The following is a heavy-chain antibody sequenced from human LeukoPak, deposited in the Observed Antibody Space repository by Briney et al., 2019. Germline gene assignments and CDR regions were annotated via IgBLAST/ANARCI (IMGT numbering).Heavy chain of an antibody. V-gene: IGHV3-23*01. CDR2: ISGSGGST. D-gene: IGHD4-17*01. CDR1: GFTFSSYA. CDR3: ARDPTTRSNRAQFYSDY. Sequence: RPGGSLRLSCAASGFTFSSYAMNWVRQAPGKGLEWVSVISGSGGSTNYADSVKGRFTISRDNSKNTLYLQMNSLRAEDTAVYYCARDPTTRSNRAQFYSDYWGQGTLVIVSS. J-gene: IGHJ4*02.